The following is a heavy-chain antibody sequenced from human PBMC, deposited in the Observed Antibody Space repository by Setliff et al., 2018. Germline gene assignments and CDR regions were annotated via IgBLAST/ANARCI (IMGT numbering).Heavy chain of an antibody. Sequence: SETLSLTCTVSGGSISSSSYYWGWIRQPPGKGLEWIGSIHYSGSTYYNPSLKSRVTISIDTSKNQFSLKLSSVTAADTAVYYCARGGDSGSYFLANHNAFDIWGQGTMVTVSS. D-gene: IGHD1-26*01. V-gene: IGHV4-39*07. CDR1: GGSISSSSYY. J-gene: IGHJ3*02. CDR3: ARGGDSGSYFLANHNAFDI. CDR2: IHYSGST.